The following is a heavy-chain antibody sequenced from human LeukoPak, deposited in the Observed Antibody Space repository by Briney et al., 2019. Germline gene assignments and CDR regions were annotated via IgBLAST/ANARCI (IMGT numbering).Heavy chain of an antibody. Sequence: SETLSLTCTVSGGSISSSSYYWGWIRQPPGKGLEWIGSIYYSGSTYYNPSLKSRVTISVDTSKNQFSLKLSSVTAADTAVYYCARQYYDSSGYYLIYFDYWGQGTLVTVSS. CDR1: GGSISSSSYY. V-gene: IGHV4-39*01. CDR2: IYYSGST. D-gene: IGHD3-22*01. CDR3: ARQYYDSSGYYLIYFDY. J-gene: IGHJ4*02.